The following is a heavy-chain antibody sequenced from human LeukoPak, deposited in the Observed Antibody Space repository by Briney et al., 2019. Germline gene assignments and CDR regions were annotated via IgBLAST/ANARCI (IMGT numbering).Heavy chain of an antibody. CDR1: GVTLSTYA. CDR3: AREVSASKVGFGENTNYYYGMDV. CDR2: ISSSGSGDNT. V-gene: IGHV3-23*01. D-gene: IGHD3-10*01. J-gene: IGHJ6*02. Sequence: PGGSLRLSCAASGVTLSTYAMSWARQAPGKGLEWVSGISSSGSGDNTYYADSVKGRFTISRDNSKNTLYLQMNSLRAEDTAVYYCAREVSASKVGFGENTNYYYGMDVWGQGTTVTVSS.